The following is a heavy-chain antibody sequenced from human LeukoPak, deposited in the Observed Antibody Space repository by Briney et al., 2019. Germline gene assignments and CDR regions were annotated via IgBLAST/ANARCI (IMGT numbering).Heavy chain of an antibody. CDR2: ISWDGGST. D-gene: IGHD6-19*01. CDR1: GFTFDVYT. Sequence: GGSLRLSCAASGFTFDVYTMHWVRQAPGKGLEWVSLISWDGGSTYYADSGKGRFTISRDNSKNSLYLQMNSLRTEDTALYYCAKGKAGTPEYFQHWGQGTLVTVSS. J-gene: IGHJ1*01. CDR3: AKGKAGTPEYFQH. V-gene: IGHV3-43*01.